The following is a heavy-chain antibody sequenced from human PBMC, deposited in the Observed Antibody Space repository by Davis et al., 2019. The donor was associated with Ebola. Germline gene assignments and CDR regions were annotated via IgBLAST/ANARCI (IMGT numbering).Heavy chain of an antibody. J-gene: IGHJ2*01. Sequence: PGGSLRLSCAASGFTFSSYWMHWVRQGPGKGLVWVSRISSDGSSTSSADSVKGRFTISRDNAKTTQYLQMNSLRAEDTAVYYCAREVGGTLNWNTYWYFDLWGRGTLVTVSS. CDR2: ISSDGSST. CDR3: AREVGGTLNWNTYWYFDL. D-gene: IGHD1/OR15-1a*01. V-gene: IGHV3-74*01. CDR1: GFTFSSYW.